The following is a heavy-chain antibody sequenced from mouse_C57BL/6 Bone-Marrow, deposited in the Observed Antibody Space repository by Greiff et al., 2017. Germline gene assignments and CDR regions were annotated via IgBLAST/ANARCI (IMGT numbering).Heavy chain of an antibody. J-gene: IGHJ3*01. CDR3: ARGVYDGSSSAWVAF. CDR2: IYPRSGNT. V-gene: IGHV1-81*01. D-gene: IGHD1-1*01. CDR1: GYTFTSYG. Sequence: VQLQQSGAELARPGASVKLSCKASGYTFTSYGISWVKQRTGQGLEWIGEIYPRSGNTYYNEKFKGKATLTADTSSSPADMELPSLTSEDSSVYGCARGVYDGSSSAWVAFGGRGTLVAVTA.